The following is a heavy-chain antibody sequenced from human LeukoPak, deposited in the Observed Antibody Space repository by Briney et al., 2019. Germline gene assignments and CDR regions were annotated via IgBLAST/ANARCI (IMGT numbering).Heavy chain of an antibody. V-gene: IGHV4-4*02. CDR1: GGSISSLNW. D-gene: IGHD2-2*01. CDR3: ARAGTRKYYYYYMDV. CDR2: IYHSGNI. J-gene: IGHJ6*03. Sequence: SGTLSLTCVVSGGSISSLNWWSWVRQPPGKGLEWIGEIYHSGNINYNPSLKSRVTISVDTSKNQFSLKLSSVTAADTAVYYCARAGTRKYYYYYMDVWGKGTTVTISS.